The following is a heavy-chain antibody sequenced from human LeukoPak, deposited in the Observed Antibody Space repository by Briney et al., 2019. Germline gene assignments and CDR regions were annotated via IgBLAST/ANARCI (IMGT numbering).Heavy chain of an antibody. J-gene: IGHJ6*03. CDR2: IKQDGSEK. D-gene: IGHD3-22*01. CDR3: ARDSSGYYYVNYYYYYMDV. Sequence: PGGSLRLSCAASGFTFSSYWMSWVRQAPGKGLEWVANIKQDGSEKYYVDSVKGRFTISRDNAKNPLYLQMNSLRAEDTAVYYCARDSSGYYYVNYYYYYMDVWGKGTTVTVSS. V-gene: IGHV3-7*01. CDR1: GFTFSSYW.